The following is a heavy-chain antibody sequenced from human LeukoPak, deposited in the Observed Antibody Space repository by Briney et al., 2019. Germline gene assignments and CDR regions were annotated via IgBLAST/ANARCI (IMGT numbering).Heavy chain of an antibody. CDR2: IYYSGST. CDR1: GGSISSYY. CDR3: ARARMVRGARFDP. J-gene: IGHJ5*02. D-gene: IGHD3-10*01. V-gene: IGHV4-59*01. Sequence: SETLSLTCTVSGGSISSYYWSWIRQPPGKGVECIGYIYYSGSTNYNPSLKSRVTISVDTSKNQFSLKLSAVTAADTAVYYCARARMVRGARFDPWGEGTLVTASS.